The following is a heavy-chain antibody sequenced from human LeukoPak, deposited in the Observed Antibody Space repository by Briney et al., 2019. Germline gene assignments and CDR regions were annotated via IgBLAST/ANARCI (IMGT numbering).Heavy chain of an antibody. CDR1: GGSFSGYY. J-gene: IGHJ3*02. CDR2: INHSGST. CDR3: ARGFLEWLLSNDAFDI. D-gene: IGHD3-3*01. V-gene: IGHV4-34*01. Sequence: TSXTLSLTCAVYGGSFSGYYWSWIRQPPGKGLEWIGEINHSGSTNYNPSLKSRVTISVDTSKNQFSLKLSSVTAADTAVYYCARGFLEWLLSNDAFDIWGQGTMVTVSS.